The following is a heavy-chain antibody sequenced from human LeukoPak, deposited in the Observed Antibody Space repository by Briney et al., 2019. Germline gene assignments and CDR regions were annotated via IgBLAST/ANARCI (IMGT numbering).Heavy chain of an antibody. Sequence: GGSLPLSCAASGFTFSSYSMNWVRQAPGKGLEWVSLITSSSSNMYYADSVKGRFTISRDNAKNSLYLQMNSLRAEDTAVYYCARVGSSWCLDCWGQGTLVTVSS. CDR2: ITSSSSNM. CDR1: GFTFSSYS. D-gene: IGHD6-13*01. J-gene: IGHJ4*02. V-gene: IGHV3-48*01. CDR3: ARVGSSWCLDC.